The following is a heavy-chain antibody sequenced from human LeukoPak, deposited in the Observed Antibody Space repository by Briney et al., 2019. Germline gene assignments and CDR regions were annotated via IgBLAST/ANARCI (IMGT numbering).Heavy chain of an antibody. Sequence: ASVKVSCKASGYTFTSYYMHWVRQAPGQGLEWMGIINPGGGSTSYAQKFQGRVTMTRDMSTSTVYMELSSLRSEDTAVYYCARGYCSSTSCYFQEGATDAFDIWGQGTMVTVSS. J-gene: IGHJ3*02. CDR2: INPGGGST. D-gene: IGHD2-2*01. CDR1: GYTFTSYY. CDR3: ARGYCSSTSCYFQEGATDAFDI. V-gene: IGHV1-46*01.